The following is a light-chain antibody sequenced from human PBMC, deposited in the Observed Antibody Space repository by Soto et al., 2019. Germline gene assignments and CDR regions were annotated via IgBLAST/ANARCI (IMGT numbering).Light chain of an antibody. CDR2: GAS. J-gene: IGKJ1*01. Sequence: EIVFTQSAATLSFCPGERATLSCRASQSVSSTYLIWYQQKPGQAPRLLIYGASSRATGIPDRFSGSGSGTDFTLTISGLEPEDFAVYYCQQHGSSGTFGQGTKVDIK. V-gene: IGKV3-20*01. CDR1: QSVSSTY. CDR3: QQHGSSGT.